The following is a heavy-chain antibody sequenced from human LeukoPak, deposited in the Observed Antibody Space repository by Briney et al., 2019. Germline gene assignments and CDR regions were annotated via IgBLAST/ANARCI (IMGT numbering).Heavy chain of an antibody. CDR3: ARDPSYCSGGSCYSGDY. D-gene: IGHD2-15*01. Sequence: GASVKVSCKASGYTFTSYDINWVRQATGQGLEWMGWISAYNGNTNYAQKLQGRVTMTTDTSTSTAYMELRSLRSDDTAVYYCARDPSYCSGGSCYSGDYWGQGTLVTVSS. CDR1: GYTFTSYD. CDR2: ISAYNGNT. J-gene: IGHJ4*02. V-gene: IGHV1-18*01.